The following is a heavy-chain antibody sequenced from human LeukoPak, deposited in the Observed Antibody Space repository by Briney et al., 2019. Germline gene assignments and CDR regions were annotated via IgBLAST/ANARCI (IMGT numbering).Heavy chain of an antibody. J-gene: IGHJ5*02. V-gene: IGHV4-31*03. CDR1: GGSISSGGYY. Sequence: SETLSLTCTVSGGSISSGGYYWSWIRQHPGKGLEWIGYIYYSGSTYYNPSLKSRVTISVDTSKNQFSLKLGSVTAADTAVYYCARALWFGEYQRRLGNWFDPWGQGTLVTVSS. D-gene: IGHD3-10*01. CDR3: ARALWFGEYQRRLGNWFDP. CDR2: IYYSGST.